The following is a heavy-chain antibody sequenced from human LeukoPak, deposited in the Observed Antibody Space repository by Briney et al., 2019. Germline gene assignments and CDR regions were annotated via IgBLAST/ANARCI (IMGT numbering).Heavy chain of an antibody. Sequence: PSETLSLTCTVSGGSISSGGYYWGWIRQPPGKGLEWIGSIYYSGSTYYNPSLKSRVTISVDTSKNQFSLKLSSVTAADTAVYYCARHVDPLWFGDDSPGFDYWGQGTLVTVSS. CDR3: ARHVDPLWFGDDSPGFDY. J-gene: IGHJ4*02. D-gene: IGHD3-10*01. V-gene: IGHV4-39*01. CDR1: GGSISSGGYY. CDR2: IYYSGST.